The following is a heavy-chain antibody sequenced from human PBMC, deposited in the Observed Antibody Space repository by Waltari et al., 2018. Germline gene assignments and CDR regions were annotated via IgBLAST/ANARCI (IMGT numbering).Heavy chain of an antibody. V-gene: IGHV6-1*01. CDR3: ARARPPPRIAAAGTEDFYYYYGMDV. J-gene: IGHJ6*02. Sequence: QVQLQQSGPGLVKPSQTLSLTCAISGDSVSSNSAAWNWIRQSPSRGLEWLGRTYYRSKWYNDYAVSVKSRITINPDTSKNQFSLQLNSVTPEDTAVYYCARARPPPRIAAAGTEDFYYYYGMDVWGQGTTVTVSS. CDR1: GDSVSSNSAA. CDR2: TYYRSKWYN. D-gene: IGHD6-13*01.